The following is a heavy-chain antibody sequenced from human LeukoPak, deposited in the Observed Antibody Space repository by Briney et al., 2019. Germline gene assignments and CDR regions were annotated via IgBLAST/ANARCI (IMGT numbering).Heavy chain of an antibody. D-gene: IGHD6-19*01. CDR2: ISGDGGST. J-gene: IGHJ4*02. CDR1: GFIFDNYA. CDR3: ARESETSGWYDY. Sequence: PGGSLTLSCAAPGFIFDNYAIHWVRQAPGKGLEWVSLISGDGGSTFYADSVRGRFTISRDNTRKSPSLQMSSLRSEDTALYYCARESETSGWYDYWGQGTLVTVSS. V-gene: IGHV3-43*02.